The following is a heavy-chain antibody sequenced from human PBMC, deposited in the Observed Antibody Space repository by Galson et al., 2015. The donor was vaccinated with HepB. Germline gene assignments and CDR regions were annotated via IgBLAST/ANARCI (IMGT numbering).Heavy chain of an antibody. CDR1: GFTFSSYG. J-gene: IGHJ5*02. Sequence: SLRLSCAASGFTFSSYGMHWVRQAPGKGLEWVAVIWYDGSNKYYADSVKGRFTISRDNSKNTLYLQMNSLRAEDTAVYYCAREGPYDSSGLRFDPWGQGTLVTVSS. CDR2: IWYDGSNK. D-gene: IGHD3-22*01. CDR3: AREGPYDSSGLRFDP. V-gene: IGHV3-33*01.